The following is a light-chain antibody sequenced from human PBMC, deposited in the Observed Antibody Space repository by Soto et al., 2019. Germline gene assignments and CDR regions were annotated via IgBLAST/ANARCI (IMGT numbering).Light chain of an antibody. J-gene: IGKJ1*01. CDR3: MQGTYWPPT. Sequence: DVVMTQSPFSLPATLGQPASISGTSSRSLVHSDGNTFVNWFQQRPGQSPRRLIYKVSNRDSGVPDRFSASGSGTDFTLQISRVEAEDVAIYYCMQGTYWPPTFGQGTKVEIK. V-gene: IGKV2-30*02. CDR2: KVS. CDR1: RSLVHSDGNTF.